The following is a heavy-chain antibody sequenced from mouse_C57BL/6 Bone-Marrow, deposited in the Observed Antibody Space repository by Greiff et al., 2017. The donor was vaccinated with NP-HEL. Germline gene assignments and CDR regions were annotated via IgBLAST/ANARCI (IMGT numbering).Heavy chain of an antibody. J-gene: IGHJ3*01. D-gene: IGHD4-1*01. CDR2: INPYNGGT. Sequence: EVKLMESGPVLVKPGASVKMSCKASGYTFTDYYMNWVKQSHGKSLEWIGVINPYNGGTSYNQKFKGKATLTVDKSSSTAYMELNSLTSEDSAVYYCARAFFNWVFAYWGQGTLVTVSA. V-gene: IGHV1-19*01. CDR1: GYTFTDYY. CDR3: ARAFFNWVFAY.